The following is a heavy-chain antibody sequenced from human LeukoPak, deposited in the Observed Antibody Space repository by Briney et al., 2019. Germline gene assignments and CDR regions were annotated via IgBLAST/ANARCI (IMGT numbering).Heavy chain of an antibody. D-gene: IGHD2-15*01. CDR3: ARGPHCSGGSCYSWAKYFQH. Sequence: KTSETLSLTCTVYGGSFSGYYWSWIRQPPGEGLEWIGEINHSGSTNYNPSLKSRVTISVDTSKNQFSLKLSSVTAADTAVYYCARGPHCSGGSCYSWAKYFQHWGQGTLVTVSS. J-gene: IGHJ1*01. CDR2: INHSGST. V-gene: IGHV4-34*01. CDR1: GGSFSGYY.